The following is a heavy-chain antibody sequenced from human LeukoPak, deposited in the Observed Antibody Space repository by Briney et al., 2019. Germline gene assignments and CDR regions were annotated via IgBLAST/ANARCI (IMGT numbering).Heavy chain of an antibody. D-gene: IGHD2-2*01. CDR2: INPNSGGT. V-gene: IGHV1-2*02. CDR1: GYTFTGYY. Sequence: ASVKVSCKASGYTFTGYYMHWVRQAPGQGLEWMGWINPNSGGTNYAQKFQGRVTMTRDTSISTAYTELSRLRSDDTAVYYCARVPPAGYCSSTSCYGPFDYWGQGTLVTVSS. CDR3: ARVPPAGYCSSTSCYGPFDY. J-gene: IGHJ4*02.